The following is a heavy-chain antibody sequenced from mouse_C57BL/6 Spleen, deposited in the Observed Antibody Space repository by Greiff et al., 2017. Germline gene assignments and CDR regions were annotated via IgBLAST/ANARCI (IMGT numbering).Heavy chain of an antibody. D-gene: IGHD2-4*01. J-gene: IGHJ3*01. Sequence: VKLMESGAELARPGASVKLSCKASGYTFTSYGISWVKQRTGQGLEWIGEIYPRSGNTYYNEKFKGKATLTADKSSSTAYMELRSLTSEDSAVYFCARFYYDYDDGGFAYWGQGTLVTVSA. CDR2: IYPRSGNT. CDR3: ARFYYDYDDGGFAY. CDR1: GYTFTSYG. V-gene: IGHV1-81*01.